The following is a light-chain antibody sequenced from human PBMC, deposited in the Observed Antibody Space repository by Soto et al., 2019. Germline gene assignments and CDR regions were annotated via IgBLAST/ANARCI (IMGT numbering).Light chain of an antibody. Sequence: ESVLTQSPGTLSLSPVERATLSFRASQSVSSNYLAWYQQKPGQAPRLLIYSASSRATDIPDRFSASGSGADFTLTISRLELEDFAVYYCQHYGNSPQTFGQGTKVDIK. CDR2: SAS. CDR1: QSVSSNY. V-gene: IGKV3-20*01. CDR3: QHYGNSPQT. J-gene: IGKJ1*01.